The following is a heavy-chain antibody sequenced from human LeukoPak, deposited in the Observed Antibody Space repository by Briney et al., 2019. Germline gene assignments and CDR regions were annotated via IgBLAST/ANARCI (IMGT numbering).Heavy chain of an antibody. V-gene: IGHV3-30*18. CDR3: AKGIVVATKGVDYYYGMDV. J-gene: IGHJ6*02. CDR1: GFTFSSYG. CDR2: ISYDGSNK. D-gene: IGHD1-26*01. Sequence: GRSLRLSCAACGFTFSSYGMHWVRQAPGKGLKWVAVISYDGSNKYYADSVKGRFTISRDNSKNTLYLQMNSLRAEDTAVYYCAKGIVVATKGVDYYYGMDVWGQGTTVTVSS.